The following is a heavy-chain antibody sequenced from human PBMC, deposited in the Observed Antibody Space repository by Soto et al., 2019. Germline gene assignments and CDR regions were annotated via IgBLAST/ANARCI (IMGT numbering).Heavy chain of an antibody. CDR2: ISSSGSTI. V-gene: IGHV3-48*03. D-gene: IGHD6-19*01. J-gene: IGHJ6*02. CDR3: ARGAVAGTLEYYYYGMDV. Sequence: GGSLRLSCAASGFTFSSYEMNWVRQAPGKGLEWVSYISSSGSTIYYADSVKGRFTISRDNAKNSLYLQMNSLRAEDTAVYDCARGAVAGTLEYYYYGMDVWGHGTTVTVSS. CDR1: GFTFSSYE.